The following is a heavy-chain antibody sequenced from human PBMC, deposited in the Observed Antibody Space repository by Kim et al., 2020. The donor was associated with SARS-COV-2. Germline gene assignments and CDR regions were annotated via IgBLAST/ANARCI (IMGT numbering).Heavy chain of an antibody. D-gene: IGHD2-2*01. J-gene: IGHJ2*01. CDR2: ISSSSSYI. CDR3: ARDKPEYQLLSPSYWYFDL. CDR1: GFTFSSYS. Sequence: GGSLRLSCAASGFTFSSYSMNWVRQAPGKGLEWVSSISSSSSYIYYADSVKGRFTISRDNAKNSLYLQMNSLRAEDTAVYYCARDKPEYQLLSPSYWYFDLWGRGTLVTVSS. V-gene: IGHV3-21*01.